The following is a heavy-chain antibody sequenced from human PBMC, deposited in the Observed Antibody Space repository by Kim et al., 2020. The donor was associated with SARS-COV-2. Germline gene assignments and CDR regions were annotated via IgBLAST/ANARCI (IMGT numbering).Heavy chain of an antibody. V-gene: IGHV3-30*18. CDR3: AKTLKYSSSWYVPYFDY. CDR1: GFTFSSYG. Sequence: GGSLRLSCAASGFTFSSYGMHWVRQAPGKGLEWVAVISYDGSNKYYADSVKGRFTISRDNSKNTLYLQMNSLRAEDTAVYYCAKTLKYSSSWYVPYFDYWGQGTLVTVSS. D-gene: IGHD6-13*01. J-gene: IGHJ4*02. CDR2: ISYDGSNK.